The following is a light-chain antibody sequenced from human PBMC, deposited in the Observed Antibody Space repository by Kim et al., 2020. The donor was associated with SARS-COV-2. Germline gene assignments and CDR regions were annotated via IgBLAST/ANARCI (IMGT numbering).Light chain of an antibody. CDR1: SGSIASNN. V-gene: IGLV6-57*03. CDR2: EDN. CDR3: QYYDNSIVL. J-gene: IGLJ2*01. Sequence: GKTVTISCTRSSGSIASNNVQWYRQRPGSDPTTVIYEDNQRPSGVPDRFSGSIDSSSNSASLTISGLKNEDEADYYCQYYDNSIVLFGGGTQLTVL.